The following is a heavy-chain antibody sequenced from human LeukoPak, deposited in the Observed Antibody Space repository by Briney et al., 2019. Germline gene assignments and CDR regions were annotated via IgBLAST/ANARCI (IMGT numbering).Heavy chain of an antibody. CDR1: GFTFSSYG. CDR3: AKEMLLWFGELDYYGMDV. J-gene: IGHJ6*04. Sequence: GGSLRLSCAASGFTFSSYGMHWVRQAPGKGLERVAVISYDGSNKYYADSVKGRFTISRDNSKNTLYLQMNSLRAEDTAVYYCAKEMLLWFGELDYYGMDVWGKGTTVTVSS. V-gene: IGHV3-30*18. CDR2: ISYDGSNK. D-gene: IGHD3-10*01.